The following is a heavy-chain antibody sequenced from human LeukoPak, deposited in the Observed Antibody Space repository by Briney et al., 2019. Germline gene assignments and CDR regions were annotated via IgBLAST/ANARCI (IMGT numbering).Heavy chain of an antibody. V-gene: IGHV1-69*13. CDR3: ASVYSGYGMDV. Sequence: SVNVSFKASGCTFSIYAISWVRQAPGQGLEWMGGIIPIFGTANYAQKFQGRVTITADESTSTAYMELSSLRSEDTAVYYCASVYSGYGMDVWGQGTTVTVSS. CDR1: GCTFSIYA. J-gene: IGHJ6*02. D-gene: IGHD2-21*01. CDR2: IIPIFGTA.